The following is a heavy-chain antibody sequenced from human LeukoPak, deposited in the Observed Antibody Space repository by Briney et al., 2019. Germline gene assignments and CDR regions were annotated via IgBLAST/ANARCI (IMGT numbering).Heavy chain of an antibody. V-gene: IGHV3-48*04. CDR1: AFSFSNYA. D-gene: IGHD3-22*01. CDR3: ARDRMAGYYYDSSGYYYGGGFDY. CDR2: ISSSGSTI. Sequence: GGSLRLSCAASAFSFSNYAMHWVRQAPGKGLEWVSYISSSGSTIYYADSVKGRFTISRDNAKNSLYLQMNSLRAEDTAVYYCARDRMAGYYYDSSGYYYGGGFDYWGQGTLVTVSS. J-gene: IGHJ4*02.